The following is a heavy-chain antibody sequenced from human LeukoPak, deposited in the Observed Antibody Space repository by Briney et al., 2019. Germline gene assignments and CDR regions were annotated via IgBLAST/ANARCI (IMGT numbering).Heavy chain of an antibody. CDR3: ASHWAQQLVSDY. CDR2: ISYDGRNK. V-gene: IGHV3-30*03. CDR1: GFTFSSYG. D-gene: IGHD6-13*01. J-gene: IGHJ4*02. Sequence: PGGSLRLSCAASGFTFSSYGMPWVRQAPGKGLEWVAVISYDGRNKYYADSVKGRFTISRDNSKNTLYLQMNSLRAEDTAVYYCASHWAQQLVSDYWGQGTLVTVSS.